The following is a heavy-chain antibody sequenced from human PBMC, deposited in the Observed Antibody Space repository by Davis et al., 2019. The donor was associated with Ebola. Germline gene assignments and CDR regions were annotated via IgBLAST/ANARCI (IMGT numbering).Heavy chain of an antibody. D-gene: IGHD3-10*01. Sequence: MPSETLSLTCTVSGGSISSSGYYWSWIRQHPGKGLEWIGYMYYSGSTYYNPSLKGRVTISGDTSKNQFSLKLSSVTAADTAVYYCARAGGFGELLFGNWFDPWGQGTLVTVSS. J-gene: IGHJ5*02. CDR1: GGSISSSGYY. CDR2: MYYSGST. CDR3: ARAGGFGELLFGNWFDP. V-gene: IGHV4-31*03.